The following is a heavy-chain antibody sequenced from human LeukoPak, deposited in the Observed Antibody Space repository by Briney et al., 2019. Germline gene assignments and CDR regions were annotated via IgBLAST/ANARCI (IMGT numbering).Heavy chain of an antibody. CDR3: ARDRHGYYSDKYAFDI. V-gene: IGHV3-48*01. D-gene: IGHD3-22*01. CDR1: GFTFSSYE. CDR2: ITDSSTTT. J-gene: IGHJ3*02. Sequence: GGSLRLSCAASGFTFSSYEMNWVRQAPGKGLEWISYITDSSTTTYYADSVKGRFTISRDNAKNSLYLQMDSLRAEDTAVYYCARDRHGYYSDKYAFDIWGQGTMVTVSS.